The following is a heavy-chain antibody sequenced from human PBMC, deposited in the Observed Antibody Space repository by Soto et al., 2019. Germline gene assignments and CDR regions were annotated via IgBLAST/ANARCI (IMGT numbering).Heavy chain of an antibody. CDR2: TYYRSKWYI. CDR3: ARESVRLQLAYYFDY. V-gene: IGHV6-1*01. J-gene: IGHJ4*02. D-gene: IGHD6-13*01. Sequence: QVQLQQSGTGLVKPSQTLSLTCAISGDSVSSNSAAWNWIRQSPSRGLEWLGRTYYRSKWYIDSAVSVKMRIPIHPDTSNNQFSPQLTSVTPEDTAVYYWARESVRLQLAYYFDYWGQGTLVTVSS. CDR1: GDSVSSNSAA.